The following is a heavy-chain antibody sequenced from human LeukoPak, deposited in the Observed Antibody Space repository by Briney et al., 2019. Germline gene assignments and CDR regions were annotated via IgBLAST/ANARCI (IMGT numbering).Heavy chain of an antibody. CDR2: IYSGGTT. J-gene: IGHJ4*02. V-gene: IGHV3-53*01. CDR1: GGSISSYY. CDR3: ARRAGGYSHPYDY. D-gene: IGHD4-23*01. Sequence: ETLSLTSTVSGGSISSYYWSWIRQPPGKGLEWVSLIYSGGTTYYADSVKGRFTISRDNSKNTLYLQMNSLRAEDTAVCYCARRAGGYSHPYDYWGQGILVTVSS.